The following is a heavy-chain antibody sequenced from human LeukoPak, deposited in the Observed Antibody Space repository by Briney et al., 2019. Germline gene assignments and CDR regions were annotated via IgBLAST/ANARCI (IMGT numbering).Heavy chain of an antibody. Sequence: SVKVSCKASGGTFSSYAISWVRQAPGQGLEWMGGIIPIFGTANYAQKFQGRVTITADESTRTAYMELSSLRSEDTAVYYCARDLESDEGDYGDVLPGYWGQGTLVTVS. J-gene: IGHJ4*02. CDR3: ARDLESDEGDYGDVLPGY. V-gene: IGHV1-69*13. CDR2: IIPIFGTA. D-gene: IGHD4-17*01. CDR1: GGTFSSYA.